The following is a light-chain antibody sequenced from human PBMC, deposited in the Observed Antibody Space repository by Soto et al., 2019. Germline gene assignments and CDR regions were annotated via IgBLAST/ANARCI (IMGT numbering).Light chain of an antibody. CDR1: QGIGNY. CDR3: QKYNSAPRT. V-gene: IGKV1-27*01. Sequence: DIQMTQSPSSLSASLGDRVTITCRASQGIGNYLAWYQLQTGKVPKLLIYAASTLQSGVPSRFSGSGSGTEFTITISSLQPEDVATYFCQKYNSAPRTFGQGTKVEI. CDR2: AAS. J-gene: IGKJ1*01.